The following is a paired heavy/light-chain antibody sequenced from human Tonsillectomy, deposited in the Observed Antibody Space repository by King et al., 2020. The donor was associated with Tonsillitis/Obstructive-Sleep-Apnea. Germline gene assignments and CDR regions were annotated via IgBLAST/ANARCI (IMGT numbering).Heavy chain of an antibody. Sequence: QPQLMQSGAEVKKPGASVKVSCKASGYTFDNYGINWVRQAPGQGLEWMGWISAYNGDRNYAQKFQGRVTMTIDTSTSRAYMELRSVRSDDTAVYYCARDYHDSSGNYIYDGFNLWGQGTKVTVSS. CDR1: GYTFDNYG. CDR3: ARDYHDSSGNYIYDGFNL. D-gene: IGHD3-22*01. J-gene: IGHJ3*01. V-gene: IGHV1-18*01. CDR2: ISAYNGDR.
Light chain of an antibody. CDR3: QAYDITLNGPI. CDR2: GNK. Sequence: QSVLTQPPSVSGAPGQRVTISCTGSSSNTGAGFDIHWYQQLPGTAPKLLISGNKNRPSGVPDRFSGSRSATSASLAITGLQAEDEGEYYCQAYDITLNGPIFGTGTKVTVL. CDR1: SSNTGAGFD. V-gene: IGLV1-40*01. J-gene: IGLJ1*01.